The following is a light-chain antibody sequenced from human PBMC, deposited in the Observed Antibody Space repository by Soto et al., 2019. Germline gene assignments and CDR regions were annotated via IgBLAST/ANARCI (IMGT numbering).Light chain of an antibody. Sequence: QSALTQPASVSGSPGQSITISCTGTSSDVGGYNFVSWYQQHPGKVPKLMIYDVSNRPSGVSNRFSGSKSGNTASLTISGLRAEDEADYYCGSYTSSSSLVFGGGTKLTVL. CDR3: GSYTSSSSLV. CDR1: SSDVGGYNF. J-gene: IGLJ3*02. V-gene: IGLV2-14*01. CDR2: DVS.